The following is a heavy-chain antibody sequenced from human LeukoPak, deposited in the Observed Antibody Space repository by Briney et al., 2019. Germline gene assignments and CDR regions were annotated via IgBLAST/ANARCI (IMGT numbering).Heavy chain of an antibody. Sequence: ASVKVSCKVSGYTLTQLSMHWVRQAPAKGLEWMGGFDPEDGETFYAQKFQGRVTMTEDTSTDTAYMELSSLRSEDTAVYYCATRGRVMYHSIGYNPLDYWGQGALVTVS. V-gene: IGHV1-24*01. J-gene: IGHJ4*02. CDR3: ATRGRVMYHSIGYNPLDY. CDR1: GYTLTQLS. CDR2: FDPEDGET. D-gene: IGHD3-22*01.